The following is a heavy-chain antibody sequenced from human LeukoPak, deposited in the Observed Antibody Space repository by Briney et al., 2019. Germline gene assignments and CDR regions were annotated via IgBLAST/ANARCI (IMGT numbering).Heavy chain of an antibody. CDR2: IIPIFGTT. J-gene: IGHJ4*02. CDR1: GGTFNSYA. D-gene: IGHD3-10*01. CDR3: ARDWVYYYGSGSYPQFDY. Sequence: VASVKVSCKASGGTFNSYAISWVRQAPGQGLEWMGGIIPIFGTTNYARKFRGRVTITADESTSTAYMELSSLRSEDTAVYYCARDWVYYYGSGSYPQFDYWGQGTLVTVSS. V-gene: IGHV1-69*13.